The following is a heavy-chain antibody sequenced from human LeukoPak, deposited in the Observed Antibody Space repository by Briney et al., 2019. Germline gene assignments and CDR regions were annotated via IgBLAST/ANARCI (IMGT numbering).Heavy chain of an antibody. Sequence: PGGSLRLSCVASGFPFSAYAMSWVRQAPNKGLEWVSGIRGSGDPAYYAESVKGRFTIQRDNSKNTLYLNMNSLRAEDTALYYCAKDLSSGTGRGFDYWGQGTLVSASS. V-gene: IGHV3-23*01. CDR1: GFPFSAYA. CDR3: AKDLSSGTGRGFDY. CDR2: IRGSGDPA. D-gene: IGHD3/OR15-3a*01. J-gene: IGHJ4*02.